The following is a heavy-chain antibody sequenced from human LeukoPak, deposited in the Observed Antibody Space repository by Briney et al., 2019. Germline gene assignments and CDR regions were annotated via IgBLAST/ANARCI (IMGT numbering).Heavy chain of an antibody. CDR2: MTGDGAKT. CDR1: GFTFRNYG. J-gene: IGHJ4*02. D-gene: IGHD1-26*01. Sequence: GGSLRLSCAASGFTFRNYGISWVRQAPGKGLEWDSAMTGDGAKTYYSDSMRGGFTISRDNSKNTLYLQLNSLGAEDTAVYYCAKDRLGAVLYFDCWGQGTLVTVSS. CDR3: AKDRLGAVLYFDC. V-gene: IGHV3-23*01.